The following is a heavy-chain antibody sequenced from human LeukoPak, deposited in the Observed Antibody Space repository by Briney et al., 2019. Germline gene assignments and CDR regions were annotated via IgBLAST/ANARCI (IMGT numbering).Heavy chain of an antibody. CDR1: GFIFSPYA. CDR2: IAGGDDR. V-gene: IGHV3-23*01. Sequence: GGSLRLSCAASGFIFSPYAMSWVRQAPGKGLEWVAGIAGGDDRFYADSVKGHFSISRDNSKNTVDLQMNSLRAEDTAVYYCAKDSGTYYFDYWGQGTLVTVSS. CDR3: AKDSGTYYFDY. D-gene: IGHD1-1*01. J-gene: IGHJ4*02.